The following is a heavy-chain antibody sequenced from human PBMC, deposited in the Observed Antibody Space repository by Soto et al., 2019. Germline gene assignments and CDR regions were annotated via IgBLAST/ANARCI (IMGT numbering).Heavy chain of an antibody. Sequence: GGSLRLSCAASGFTFSSYAMHWVRQAPGKGLEWVAVISYDGSNKYYADSVKGRFTISRDNSKNTLYLQMNSLRAEDTAVYYCASGTGYCSGGSCYYYGMDVWGQGTTVTVS. J-gene: IGHJ6*02. CDR3: ASGTGYCSGGSCYYYGMDV. V-gene: IGHV3-30-3*01. CDR1: GFTFSSYA. CDR2: ISYDGSNK. D-gene: IGHD2-15*01.